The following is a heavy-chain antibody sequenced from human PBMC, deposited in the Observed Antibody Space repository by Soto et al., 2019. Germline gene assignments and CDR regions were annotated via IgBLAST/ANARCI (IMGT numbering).Heavy chain of an antibody. CDR3: VRSKGGYSYGTPFDY. CDR1: GFTFDDYA. J-gene: IGHJ4*02. CDR2: ISWNSGNI. Sequence: EVQLEESGGALVQTGRSLRLSCAASGFTFDDYAMYWVRQVLGKGLEWVSSISWNSGNIGYADSVKGRFTTSRDNAENSLYLQMNTLRPEATALYYCVRSKGGYSYGTPFDYWGQGTLVTVSS. V-gene: IGHV3-9*01. D-gene: IGHD5-18*01.